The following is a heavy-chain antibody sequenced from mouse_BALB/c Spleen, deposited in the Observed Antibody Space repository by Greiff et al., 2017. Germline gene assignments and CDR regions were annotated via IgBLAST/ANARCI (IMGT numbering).Heavy chain of an antibody. Sequence: EVKVVESGGDLVKPGGSLKLSCAASGFTFSSYGMSWVRQTPDKRLEWVVTISSGGSYTYYPDSVKGRFTISRDNAKNTLYLQMSSLKSEDTAMYYCERSGWVYGESWCVYGGQGTGVTVSA. CDR1: GFTFSSYG. CDR3: ERSGWVYGESWCVY. D-gene: IGHD1-1*01. CDR2: ISSGGSYT. V-gene: IGHV5-6*01. J-gene: IGHJ3*01.